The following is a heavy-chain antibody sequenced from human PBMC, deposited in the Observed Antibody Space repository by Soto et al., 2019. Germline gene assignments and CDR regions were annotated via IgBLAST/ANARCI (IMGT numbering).Heavy chain of an antibody. V-gene: IGHV2-5*01. CDR1: GISLSSSGVG. J-gene: IGHJ3*02. CDR3: ARVLATLPVFAFDI. D-gene: IGHD3-3*02. CDR2: IYWNGDK. Sequence: SGPTLVNPPQTLTRTCTLSGISLSSSGVGXGWIRQTPGKALAWLALIYWNGDKHYNPSLKTRLTITRDTTKNQAFLTPTNVEPVVTATNYSARVLATLPVFAFDIWDQETVVT.